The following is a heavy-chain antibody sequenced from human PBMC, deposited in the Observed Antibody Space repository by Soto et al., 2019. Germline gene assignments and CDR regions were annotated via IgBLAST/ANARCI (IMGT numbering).Heavy chain of an antibody. CDR2: ISDSGST. J-gene: IGHJ4*02. D-gene: IGHD6-13*01. Sequence: QVQLQESGPGLVKPSETLSLTCTVSGGSINSYYWSWIRQPPGKGLEYIGYISDSGSTNYNPSLKSRVTISVDTSRNHFSLNLGSVTAADTAVYYCAVTAAGSLPLWGQGALVTVSS. V-gene: IGHV4-59*01. CDR3: AVTAAGSLPL. CDR1: GGSINSYY.